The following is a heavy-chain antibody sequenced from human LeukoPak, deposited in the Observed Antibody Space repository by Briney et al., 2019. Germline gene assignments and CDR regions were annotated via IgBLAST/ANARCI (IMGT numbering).Heavy chain of an antibody. CDR2: VNSDGTST. CDR1: GFTFSPYW. V-gene: IGHV3-74*01. Sequence: PGGSLRLSCAASGFTFSPYWMHWVRRAPGKGLVWVSRVNSDGTSTAYADSVKGRFTISRDNAKNTLYLQMNSLRADDTAVYYCARDEGWYYFDYWGQGALVTVSS. J-gene: IGHJ4*02. CDR3: ARDEGWYYFDY. D-gene: IGHD6-19*01.